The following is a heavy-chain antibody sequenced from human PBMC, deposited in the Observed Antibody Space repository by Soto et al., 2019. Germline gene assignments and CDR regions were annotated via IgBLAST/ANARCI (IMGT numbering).Heavy chain of an antibody. D-gene: IGHD3-10*01. J-gene: IGHJ4*02. CDR3: ARDRYYYGSGSYYNN. V-gene: IGHV3-53*01. CDR1: GFTVSSNY. CDR2: IYSGGST. Sequence: GGSLRLSCAASGFTVSSNYMSWVRQAPGKGLEWVSVIYSGGSTYYADSVKGRFTISRDNSKNTLYLQMNSLRAEDTAVYYCARDRYYYGSGSYYNNWGQGTLVTVSS.